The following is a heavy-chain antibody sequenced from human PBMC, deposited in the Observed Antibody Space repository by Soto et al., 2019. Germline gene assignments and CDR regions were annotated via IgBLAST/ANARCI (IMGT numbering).Heavy chain of an antibody. Sequence: SVKVSCKASGFTFTSSAVQWVRQARGQRLEWIGWIVVGSGNTNYAQKFQERVTITRDMSTSTAYMELSSLRSEDTAVYYCALDLEEYYYYGMDXWGQVTTVTVS. CDR3: ALDLEEYYYYGMDX. CDR2: IVVGSGNT. CDR1: GFTFTSSA. J-gene: IGHJ6*02. V-gene: IGHV1-58*01.